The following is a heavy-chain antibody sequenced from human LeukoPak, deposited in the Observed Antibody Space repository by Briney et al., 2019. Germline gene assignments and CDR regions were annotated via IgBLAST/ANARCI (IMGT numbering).Heavy chain of an antibody. CDR2: IYSDGST. CDR1: GFTVSTNQ. D-gene: IGHD3-16*01. CDR3: AFGPTWTGLFQH. V-gene: IGHV3-53*01. J-gene: IGHJ1*01. Sequence: GGSLRLSCPASGFTVSTNQMSWVRQAPGKGLEWVSSIYSDGSTFHADSVKGRFTISRDNSKNTVYLQMNSLRDEDTAVYYCAFGPTWTGLFQHWGPGTLVTVSS.